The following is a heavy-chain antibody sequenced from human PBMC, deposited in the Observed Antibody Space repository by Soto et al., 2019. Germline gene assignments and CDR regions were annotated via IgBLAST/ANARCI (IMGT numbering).Heavy chain of an antibody. CDR3: ARDYYRFNSGYGFSMDV. J-gene: IGHJ6*02. D-gene: IGHD5-12*01. V-gene: IGHV3-30*03. CDR1: GFTFSSYG. CDR2: ISDDGSNK. Sequence: GGSLRLSCAASGFTFSSYGMSWVRQAPGKGLEWVAVISDDGSNKYYADSVKGRFTISRDNSKNTLYLQMNSLRAEDTAVYYCARDYYRFNSGYGFSMDVWGQGTTVTVSS.